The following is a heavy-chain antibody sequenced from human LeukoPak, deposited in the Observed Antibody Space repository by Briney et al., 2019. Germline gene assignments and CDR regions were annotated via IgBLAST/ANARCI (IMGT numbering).Heavy chain of an antibody. J-gene: IGHJ5*02. CDR1: GGSFSGYY. D-gene: IGHD2-2*01. V-gene: IGHV4-59*12. CDR2: IYYSGST. CDR3: ARAAGYCSSTSCYHWFDP. Sequence: SETLSLTCAVYGGSFSGYYWSWIRQPPGKGLEWIGYIYYSGSTNYNPPLKSRVTISVDTSKNQFSLKLSSVTAADTAVYYCARAAGYCSSTSCYHWFDPWGQGTLVTVSS.